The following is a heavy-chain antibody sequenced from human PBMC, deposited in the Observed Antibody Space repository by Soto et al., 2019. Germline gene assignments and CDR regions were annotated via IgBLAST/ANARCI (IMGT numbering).Heavy chain of an antibody. Sequence: EVQLVETGGGLVQPGGSLRLSCAASGFTVSSKYMSWVRQAPGKRLEWVSLIQNVGPTYYADSVKGRFTISRDTSENTVHLQMDSLRAENTAVYYCARDDVLCDGGRCYGIPLDVWCKGTTVTVSS. D-gene: IGHD2-15*01. J-gene: IGHJ6*04. CDR1: GFTVSSKY. CDR2: IQNVGPT. CDR3: ARDDVLCDGGRCYGIPLDV. V-gene: IGHV3-66*01.